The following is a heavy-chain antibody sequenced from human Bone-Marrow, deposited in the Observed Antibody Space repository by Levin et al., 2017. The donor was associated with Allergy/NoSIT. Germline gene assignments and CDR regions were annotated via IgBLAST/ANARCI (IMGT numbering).Heavy chain of an antibody. J-gene: IGHJ6*02. CDR3: AKDYGSGIYDYNYYGLDV. D-gene: IGHD3-10*01. CDR1: GFTFNTYA. Sequence: QAGGSLRLSCEASGFTFNTYAMSWVRQAPGKGLEWVSTLSASGISTNYADSVRGRFTISRDNAKKALYLQMSSLRPDDTGVYYCAKDYGSGIYDYNYYGLDVWGQGTTVTVSS. V-gene: IGHV3-23*01. CDR2: LSASGIST.